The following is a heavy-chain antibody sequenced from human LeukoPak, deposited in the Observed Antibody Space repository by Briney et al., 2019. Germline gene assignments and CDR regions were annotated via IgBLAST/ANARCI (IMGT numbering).Heavy chain of an antibody. CDR3: ARDRGYQLLPFDY. J-gene: IGHJ4*02. CDR1: GGTFSNYA. CDR2: IIPIFGTP. D-gene: IGHD2-2*01. Sequence: SVKVSCKASGGTFSNYAVSWVRQAPGQGFEWMGGIIPIFGTPNYAQKFQGRVTITRNTSISTAYMELSSLRSEDTAVYYCARDRGYQLLPFDYWGQGTLVTVSS. V-gene: IGHV1-69*05.